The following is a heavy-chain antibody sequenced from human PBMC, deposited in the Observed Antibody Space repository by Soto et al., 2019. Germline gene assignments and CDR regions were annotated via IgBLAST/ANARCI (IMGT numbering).Heavy chain of an antibody. D-gene: IGHD2-21*01. J-gene: IGHJ6*02. CDR3: ARRIPFGYGMDV. CDR2: ITSTGGYT. CDR1: GFTFSSFA. V-gene: IGHV3-64*01. Sequence: EVQLVESGGGLVQPGGSLRLSCAASGFTFSSFAMHWVRQAPGKGLDCVSAITSTGGYTDYATSVKGRFTISRDNSNHTLYLQMGTLRAEDMAVYYCARRIPFGYGMDVWGQGTTVTVSS.